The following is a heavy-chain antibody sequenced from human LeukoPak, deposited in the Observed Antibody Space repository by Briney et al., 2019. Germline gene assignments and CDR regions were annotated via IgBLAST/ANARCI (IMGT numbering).Heavy chain of an antibody. D-gene: IGHD3-10*01. J-gene: IGHJ4*02. CDR2: ISDDETYK. CDR1: GFTFSSYS. Sequence: GGSLRLSCAASGFTFSSYSMNWVRQAPGKGLEWVTAISDDETYKFYADSVKGRFTISRDNSKNTLYLQMNSLRAEDTAVYYCARAPITMVRGIMTYYFDYWGQGTLVTVSS. CDR3: ARAPITMVRGIMTYYFDY. V-gene: IGHV3-30*03.